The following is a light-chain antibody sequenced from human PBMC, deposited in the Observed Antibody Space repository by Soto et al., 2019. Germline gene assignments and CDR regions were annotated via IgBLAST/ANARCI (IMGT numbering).Light chain of an antibody. V-gene: IGKV1-39*01. Sequence: DIQMTQSPSSLSASVGDRVTITCRASQSISSYLNWYQQKPGKAPKLLIYAASSLQSGVPSRFRGNGSGSDFTLDIRRLQPEDFATYYCQQSYSTPYSFGQGTKLEIK. CDR2: AAS. CDR3: QQSYSTPYS. J-gene: IGKJ2*01. CDR1: QSISSY.